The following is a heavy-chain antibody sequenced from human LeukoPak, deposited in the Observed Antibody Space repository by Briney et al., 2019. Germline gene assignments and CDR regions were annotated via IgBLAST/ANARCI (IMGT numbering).Heavy chain of an antibody. J-gene: IGHJ6*03. D-gene: IGHD5-24*01. V-gene: IGHV4-59*12. CDR2: IYYSGST. CDR3: ARELIRATSYYYYYMDV. CDR1: GGSISSYY. Sequence: SETLSLTCTVSGGSISSYYWSWIRQPPGKGLEWIGYIYYSGSTNYNPSLKSRVTISVDTSKNQFSLKLSSMTAADTAVYYCARELIRATSYYYYYMDVWGKGTTVTVSS.